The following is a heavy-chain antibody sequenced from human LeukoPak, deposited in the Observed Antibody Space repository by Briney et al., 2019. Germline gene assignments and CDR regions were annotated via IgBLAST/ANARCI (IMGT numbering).Heavy chain of an antibody. D-gene: IGHD2-15*01. Sequence: ASVKVSCKVSGYTLTELSMHWVRQAPGKGLEWMGGFDPEDGETIYAQKFQGRVTMTEDTSTDTAYMELSSLRSEDTAVYYCATAGYCSGGSCSYFDYWGHGTLVTVSS. J-gene: IGHJ4*01. CDR3: ATAGYCSGGSCSYFDY. CDR1: GYTLTELS. V-gene: IGHV1-24*01. CDR2: FDPEDGET.